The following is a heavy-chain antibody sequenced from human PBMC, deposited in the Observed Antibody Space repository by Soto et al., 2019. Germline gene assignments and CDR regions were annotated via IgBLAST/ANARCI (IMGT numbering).Heavy chain of an antibody. J-gene: IGHJ6*02. D-gene: IGHD4-17*01. CDR2: IYPGDSDT. V-gene: IGHV5-51*01. CDR1: GYSFTSYW. CDR3: ARWKTTAEKYYYYYGMDV. Sequence: GESLKISCKGSGYSFTSYWIGWVRQMPGKGLEWMGIIYPGDSDTRYSPSFQGQVTISADKSISTAYLQWSSLKASDTAMYYCARWKTTAEKYYYYYGMDVWGQGTTVTVSS.